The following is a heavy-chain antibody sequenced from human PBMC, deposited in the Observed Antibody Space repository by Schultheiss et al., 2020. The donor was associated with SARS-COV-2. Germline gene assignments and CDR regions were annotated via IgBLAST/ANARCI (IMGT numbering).Heavy chain of an antibody. Sequence: GGSLRLSCKASGYTFTHYYLHWVRQAPGQGLEWMGIINPSDGSTNYAQKFQGRVTMTRDMSTSTVHMELSSLRSDDTAVYYCARKDSSSDYWGQGTLVTVSS. CDR1: GYTFTHYY. V-gene: IGHV1-46*01. D-gene: IGHD6-6*01. J-gene: IGHJ4*02. CDR3: ARKDSSSDY. CDR2: INPSDGST.